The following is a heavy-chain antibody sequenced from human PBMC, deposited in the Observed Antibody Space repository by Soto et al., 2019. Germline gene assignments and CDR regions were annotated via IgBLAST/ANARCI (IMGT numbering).Heavy chain of an antibody. CDR1: GGTFSSYA. J-gene: IGHJ4*02. D-gene: IGHD3-22*01. V-gene: IGHV1-69*13. CDR3: ARRVSGSSGYYWYYFDY. CDR2: IIPIFGTA. Sequence: SVKVSCKASGGTFSSYAISWVRQAPGQGLEWMGGIIPIFGTANYAQKFQGRVTITADESTSTAYMELSSLRSEDTAVYYCARRVSGSSGYYWYYFDYWGQGTLVTVSS.